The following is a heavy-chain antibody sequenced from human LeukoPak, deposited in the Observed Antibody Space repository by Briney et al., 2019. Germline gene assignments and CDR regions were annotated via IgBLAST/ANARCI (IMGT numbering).Heavy chain of an antibody. CDR1: GFTFSNFW. J-gene: IGHJ4*02. CDR2: IHPEGNEK. CDR3: ARGDSFSGDH. V-gene: IGHV3-7*04. Sequence: GGSLRLSCAVSGFTFSNFWMSWVRQAPGRGLEWVANIHPEGNEKYHVESVKGRFAISRDNARNSLFLQMNGLRVEDTAIYYCARGDSFSGDHWGLGTLVAVSS. D-gene: IGHD2-15*01.